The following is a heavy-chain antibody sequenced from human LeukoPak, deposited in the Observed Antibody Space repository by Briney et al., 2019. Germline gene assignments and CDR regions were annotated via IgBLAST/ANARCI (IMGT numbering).Heavy chain of an antibody. CDR3: AKPVSGGLAVTADWFHP. J-gene: IGHJ5*01. CDR1: GFAFSFYA. CDR2: INANSGTT. Sequence: GGSLRLSCAASGFAFSFYAMSWLRQPPGKGLEWVSTINANSGTTSYAASVRGRFTISRDNSKNTLYLQVNTPRADDTATYYCAKPVSGGLAVTADWFHPWGQGTLVVVSS. V-gene: IGHV3-23*01. D-gene: IGHD6-19*01.